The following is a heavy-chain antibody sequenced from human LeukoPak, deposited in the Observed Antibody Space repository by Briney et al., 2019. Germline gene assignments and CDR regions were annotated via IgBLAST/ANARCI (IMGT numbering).Heavy chain of an antibody. CDR1: GFTFDDYG. CDR2: INWNGGST. Sequence: GGSLRLSCAASGFTFDDYGMSWVRQAPGKGPEWVSGINWNGGSTGYADSVKGRFTISRDNAKNSLYLQMNSLRAEDTALYYCARAIAAAGNDAFDIWGQGTMVTVSS. CDR3: ARAIAAAGNDAFDI. D-gene: IGHD6-13*01. V-gene: IGHV3-20*04. J-gene: IGHJ3*02.